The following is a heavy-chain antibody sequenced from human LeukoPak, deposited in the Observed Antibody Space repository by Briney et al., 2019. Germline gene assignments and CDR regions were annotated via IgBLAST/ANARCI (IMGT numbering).Heavy chain of an antibody. Sequence: SVKVSCKASGGTFSSYAISWVRQAPGQGLEWMGGIIPIFGTANYAQKFQGRVTMTEDTSTDTAYMELSSLRSEDTAVYYCATGRFVVVPAATEIWYWFDPWGQGTLVTVSS. CDR3: ATGRFVVVPAATEIWYWFDP. CDR1: GGTFSSYA. CDR2: IIPIFGTA. V-gene: IGHV1-69*06. J-gene: IGHJ5*02. D-gene: IGHD2-2*01.